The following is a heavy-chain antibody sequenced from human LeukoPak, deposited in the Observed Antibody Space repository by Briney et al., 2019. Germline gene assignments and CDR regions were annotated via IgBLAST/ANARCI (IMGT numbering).Heavy chain of an antibody. CDR3: TTYYYDSSGYYYVPRYFDY. CDR1: GFTFSNAW. J-gene: IGHJ4*02. Sequence: GGSLRLSCAAPGFTFSNAWMNWVRQAPGKGLEWVGRIKSKTDGGTTDYAAPVKGRFTISRDDSKNTLYLQMNSLKTEDTAVYYCTTYYYDSSGYYYVPRYFDYWGQGTLVTVSS. CDR2: IKSKTDGGTT. V-gene: IGHV3-15*07. D-gene: IGHD3-22*01.